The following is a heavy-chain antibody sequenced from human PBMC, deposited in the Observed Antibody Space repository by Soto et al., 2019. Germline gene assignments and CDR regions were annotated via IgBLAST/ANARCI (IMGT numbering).Heavy chain of an antibody. J-gene: IGHJ3*02. CDR2: IWYDGSNK. CDR3: ARGRSGSADASDI. D-gene: IGHD6-19*01. CDR1: GFTFSSYG. Sequence: QVQLVESGGGVVQPGRSLRLSCAASGFTFSSYGMHWVRQAPGKGLEWVAVIWYDGSNKYYADSVKGRFTISRDNSKNPLYRQMNSLRAEDTAVYYWARGRSGSADASDIWGQGTMVTVSS. V-gene: IGHV3-33*01.